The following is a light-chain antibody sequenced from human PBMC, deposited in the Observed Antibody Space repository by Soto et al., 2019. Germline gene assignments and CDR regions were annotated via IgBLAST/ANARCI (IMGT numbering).Light chain of an antibody. CDR1: QSVGSN. Sequence: ELGMTQISAALSVSPWGRATVPCRASQSVGSNLAWYQQKPGQAPRLLLYGASTRATGIPARFSGSGSGTEYTLTISSRQSEYFAVYNCQHYNNWPAAWPFGQGTKVDIK. J-gene: IGKJ1*01. CDR3: QHYNNWPAAWP. CDR2: GAS. V-gene: IGKV3-15*01.